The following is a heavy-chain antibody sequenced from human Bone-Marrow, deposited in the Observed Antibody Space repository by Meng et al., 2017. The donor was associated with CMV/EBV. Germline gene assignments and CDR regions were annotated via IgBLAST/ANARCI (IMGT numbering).Heavy chain of an antibody. D-gene: IGHD6-13*01. CDR3: AKVAAGSWDWVDP. CDR2: IKTDGSST. Sequence: GGSLRLSCAASGFTFSSYWMHWVRQAPGEGPVWVSRIKTDGSSTSYADSVKGRFTISRDNAKNTLYLQMNSLRAEDTAVYYCAKVAAGSWDWVDPWGQGTRVTVSS. J-gene: IGHJ5*02. CDR1: GFTFSSYW. V-gene: IGHV3-74*01.